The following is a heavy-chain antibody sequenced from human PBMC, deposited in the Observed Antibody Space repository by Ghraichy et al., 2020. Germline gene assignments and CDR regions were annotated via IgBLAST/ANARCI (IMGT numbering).Heavy chain of an antibody. CDR2: ISGSGGST. D-gene: IGHD3-10*01. Sequence: GALRLSCAASGFTFSSYAMSWVRQAPGKGLEWVSAISGSGGSTYYADSVKGRFTISRDNSKNTLYLQMNSLRAEDTAVYYCAKGGVGYYYGMDVWGQGTTVTVSS. V-gene: IGHV3-23*01. J-gene: IGHJ6*02. CDR1: GFTFSSYA. CDR3: AKGGVGYYYGMDV.